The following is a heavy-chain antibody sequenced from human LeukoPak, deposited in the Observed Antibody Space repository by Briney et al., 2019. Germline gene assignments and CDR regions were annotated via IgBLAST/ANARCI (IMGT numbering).Heavy chain of an antibody. CDR1: GFTVSSNY. V-gene: IGHV3-66*01. CDR2: IYSGGST. Sequence: GGSLRLSCAASGFTVSSNYMSWVRQAPGKGLEWVSVIYSGGSTYYADSVKGRFTISRDNSKNTLYLQMNSLRAEDTAVYYCAKYATRETFFGDYWGQGTLIAVSS. CDR3: AKYATRETFFGDY. J-gene: IGHJ4*02. D-gene: IGHD2-8*01.